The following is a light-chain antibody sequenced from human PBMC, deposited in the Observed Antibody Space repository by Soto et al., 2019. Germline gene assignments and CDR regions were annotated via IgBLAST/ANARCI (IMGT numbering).Light chain of an antibody. Sequence: DIKMTQSPSSLSASVGDRVTITCRASEDISNYLAWYQQKPGKVPKLLIYGASTLQSRVPSRFSGSGSGTDFTLTISSQQTEDVATYYCQNYNRAPWTFGQGTKVESK. CDR2: GAS. J-gene: IGKJ1*01. CDR3: QNYNRAPWT. CDR1: EDISNY. V-gene: IGKV1-27*01.